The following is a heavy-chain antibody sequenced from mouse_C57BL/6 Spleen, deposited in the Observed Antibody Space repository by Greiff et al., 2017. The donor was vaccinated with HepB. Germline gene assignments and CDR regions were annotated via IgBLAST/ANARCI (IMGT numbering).Heavy chain of an antibody. CDR3: AKREDDGYLLSY. V-gene: IGHV2-5*01. CDR2: IWRGGST. J-gene: IGHJ3*01. CDR1: GFSLTSYG. Sequence: VHLVESGPGLVQPSQSLSITCTVSGFSLTSYGVHWVRQSPGKGLEWLGVIWRGGSTDYNAAFMSRLSITKDNSKSQVFFKMNSLQADDTAIYYCAKREDDGYLLSYWGQGTLVTVSA. D-gene: IGHD2-3*01.